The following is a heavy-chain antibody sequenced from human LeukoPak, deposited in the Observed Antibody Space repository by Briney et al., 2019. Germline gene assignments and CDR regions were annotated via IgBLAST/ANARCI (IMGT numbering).Heavy chain of an antibody. Sequence: PGGSLRLSCAASGFTFISYEMNWVRQAPGKGLEWVSHISTSGGTTYYADSVKGRFAISRDNAKNSLYLQMNSLRPEDTAVYYCAGAGFDYWDQGTLVTVSS. CDR1: GFTFISYE. J-gene: IGHJ4*02. CDR2: ISTSGGTT. D-gene: IGHD4/OR15-4a*01. CDR3: AGAGFDY. V-gene: IGHV3-48*03.